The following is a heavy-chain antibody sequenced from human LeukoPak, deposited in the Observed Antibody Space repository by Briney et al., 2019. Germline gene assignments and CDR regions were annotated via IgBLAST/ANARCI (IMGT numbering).Heavy chain of an antibody. CDR3: ASGLEWELPRYLVGDAFDI. V-gene: IGHV3-33*01. J-gene: IGHJ3*02. CDR1: GFTFSSYG. CDR2: IWYDGSNK. Sequence: TGGSLRLSCAASGFTFSSYGMHWVRQAPGKGLEWVAVIWYDGSNKYYADSVKGRFTISRDNSKNTLYLQMNSLRAEDTAAYYCASGLEWELPRYLVGDAFDIWGQGTMVTVSS. D-gene: IGHD1-26*01.